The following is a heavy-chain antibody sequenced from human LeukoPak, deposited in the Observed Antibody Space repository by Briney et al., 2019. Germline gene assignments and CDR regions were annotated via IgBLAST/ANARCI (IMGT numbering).Heavy chain of an antibody. CDR3: AAEEGIDLY. J-gene: IGHJ4*02. CDR1: GGSISSGSYY. Sequence: SETLSLTCTVSGGSISSGSYYWSWIRQPAGKGLEWIGRIYTSGSTNYNPSLKSRVTISVDTSKNQFSLKLSSVTAADTAVYYCAAEEGIDLYWGQGTLVTVSS. CDR2: IYTSGST. D-gene: IGHD3/OR15-3a*01. V-gene: IGHV4-61*02.